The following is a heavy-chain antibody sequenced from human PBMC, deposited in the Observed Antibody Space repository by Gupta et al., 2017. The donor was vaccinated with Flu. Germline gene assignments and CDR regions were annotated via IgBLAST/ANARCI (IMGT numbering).Heavy chain of an antibody. CDR2: ILYSGSS. J-gene: IGHJ5*02. V-gene: IGHV4-59*01. CDR1: GGSITSYY. CDR3: AGGHSSNYPGRGFDP. D-gene: IGHD2-2*01. Sequence: QVQVQASGPGLLQPSETLSLTCSVSGGSITSYYWSWIRQPPSKGLEWIGYILYSGSSNYNPALESRVTISLDTSKNQFSLKLSSVTSADTAVYYCAGGHSSNYPGRGFDPWGQGTLVTVSS.